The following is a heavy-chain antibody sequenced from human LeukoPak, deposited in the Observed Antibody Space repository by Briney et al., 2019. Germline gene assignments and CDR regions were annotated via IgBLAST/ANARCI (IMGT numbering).Heavy chain of an antibody. V-gene: IGHV1-46*01. CDR2: INPTGSGST. D-gene: IGHD1-26*01. CDR1: GYTFTTYY. CDR3: ARGGMVGATIHHWWFDS. J-gene: IGHJ5*01. Sequence: GASVKVSCRASGYTFTTYYMHWVRQAPGQGLEWMGIINPTGSGSTSYAQKFQGRVNMTRDTSTSTVYMELSSLRSEDTAVYYCARGGMVGATIHHWWFDSWGQGTLVTVSS.